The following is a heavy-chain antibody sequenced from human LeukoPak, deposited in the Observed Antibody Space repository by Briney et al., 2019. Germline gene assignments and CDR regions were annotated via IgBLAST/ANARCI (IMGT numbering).Heavy chain of an antibody. J-gene: IGHJ4*02. CDR2: IYPGDSDT. Sequence: GESLKISCKGSEYSFTSYWIGWVRQMPGKGLEWMGLIYPGDSDTRYSPSFQGQVTISADKSISTAYLQWSSLKASDTAMYYCARSRYDDTFFQFDYWGQGTLVTVSS. CDR1: EYSFTSYW. CDR3: ARSRYDDTFFQFDY. V-gene: IGHV5-51*01. D-gene: IGHD5-12*01.